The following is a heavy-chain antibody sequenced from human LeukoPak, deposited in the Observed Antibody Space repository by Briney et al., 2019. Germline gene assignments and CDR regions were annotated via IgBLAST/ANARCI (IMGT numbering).Heavy chain of an antibody. J-gene: IGHJ4*02. V-gene: IGHV1-24*01. CDR3: ATFQAYANSGHLRPYFDY. D-gene: IGHD3-22*01. CDR2: SDPEDVQT. Sequence: GASVKVSCKISGYSLTELAIHWVRQAPGKGLEWMGGSDPEDVQTSFAEKFQGRVTFTEDTSTDTAFMELSRLRSDDTAVYYCATFQAYANSGHLRPYFDYWGQGTLVTVSS. CDR1: GYSLTELA.